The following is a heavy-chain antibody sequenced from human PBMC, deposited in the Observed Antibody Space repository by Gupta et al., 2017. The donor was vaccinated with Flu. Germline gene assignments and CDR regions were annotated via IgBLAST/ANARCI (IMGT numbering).Heavy chain of an antibody. V-gene: IGHV4-59*01. CDR3: ARVSCAGGTCNSEGSDSFDI. Sequence: QVQLQESGPGLVKPSATLSLACSVSGDSFGHFYWSWVRQPPGGGLEWIGYIYYTGRTNYNPSFQSRLTISIDTSKNQFSLSLASVTAADTAVYFCARVSCAGGTCNSEGSDSFDIWGHGTVVTVSS. CDR1: GDSFGHFY. J-gene: IGHJ3*02. CDR2: IYYTGRT. D-gene: IGHD2-21*01.